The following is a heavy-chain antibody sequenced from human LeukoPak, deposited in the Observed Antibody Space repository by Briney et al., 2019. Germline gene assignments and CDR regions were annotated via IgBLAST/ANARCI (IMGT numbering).Heavy chain of an antibody. CDR1: GFTFSSYG. J-gene: IGHJ4*02. CDR3: AKARVPTVTLYYFDY. V-gene: IGHV3-30*02. D-gene: IGHD4-17*01. Sequence: GGSLRLSCAASGFTFSSYGMHWVRQAPGKGLEWVAFIRYDGSNKYYADSVKGRFTISRDNSKNTVYLQMNSLRAEDTAVYYCAKARVPTVTLYYFDYWGQGTLVTVSS. CDR2: IRYDGSNK.